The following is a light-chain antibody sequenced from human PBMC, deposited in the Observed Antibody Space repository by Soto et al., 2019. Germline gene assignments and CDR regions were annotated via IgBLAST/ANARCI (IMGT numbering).Light chain of an antibody. CDR3: QQYNKWPLA. CDR2: GAS. J-gene: IGKJ1*01. V-gene: IGKV3-15*01. CDR1: QSVSGN. Sequence: IVMTLSPATLSVSPGERATLSCRASQSVSGNVAWYQQKPGQAPRLIIYGASTRATGIPARFSGSGSGTEFTLTINSLQSEDFAVYSCQQYNKWPLAFGQGTKVEIK.